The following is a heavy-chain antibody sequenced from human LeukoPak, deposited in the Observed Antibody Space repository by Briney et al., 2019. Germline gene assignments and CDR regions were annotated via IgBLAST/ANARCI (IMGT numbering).Heavy chain of an antibody. J-gene: IGHJ4*02. CDR2: IRYDGSNK. V-gene: IGHV3-30*02. D-gene: IGHD2-2*01. Sequence: GGSLRLSCAASGFTFSSYGMHWVRQAPGKGLEWVAFIRYDGSNKYYADSVKGRFTISRDNSKNTLYLQMNSLRAEDTAVYYCAKDSVVPAGNGEDFDYWGQGTLVTVSS. CDR1: GFTFSSYG. CDR3: AKDSVVPAGNGEDFDY.